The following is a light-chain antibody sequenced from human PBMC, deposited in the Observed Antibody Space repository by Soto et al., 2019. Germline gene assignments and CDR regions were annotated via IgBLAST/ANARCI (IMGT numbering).Light chain of an antibody. CDR2: GTS. CDR3: QQYGSSPIT. V-gene: IGKV3-20*01. J-gene: IGKJ5*01. Sequence: EIVMTQSPGTLSLSPGEKATLSCRASQSVSSTSLAWHQQKPGQAPRLLIYGTSSRATGIPDRFSGSGSGTDFTLTISRLEPEDFAVYYCQQYGSSPITFGQGTRLEIK. CDR1: QSVSSTS.